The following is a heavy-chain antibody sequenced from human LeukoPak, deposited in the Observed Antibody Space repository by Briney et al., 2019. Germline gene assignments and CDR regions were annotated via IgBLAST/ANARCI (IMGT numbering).Heavy chain of an antibody. CDR1: GFTLDDYG. V-gene: IGHV3-20*04. D-gene: IGHD2-2*01. J-gene: IGHJ4*02. CDR3: AVYCSRTACRFDY. Sequence: GGSLRLSCAASGFTLDDYGMSWVRQAPGKGLEWVSGINWNGGSTGYADSVKGRFTISRDNAKNSLYLQMNSLRAEDTALYYCAVYCSRTACRFDYWGQGTLVTVSS. CDR2: INWNGGST.